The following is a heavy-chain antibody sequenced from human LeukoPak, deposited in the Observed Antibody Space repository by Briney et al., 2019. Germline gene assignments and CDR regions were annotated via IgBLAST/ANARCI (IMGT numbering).Heavy chain of an antibody. V-gene: IGHV3-7*05. Sequence: GGSLRLSCAASRFTFSRYWMSWVRQAPGKGLEWVANIKQDGSESYYVDSVSGRFTISRDNAKNSLFLEMNRLRAEDTAVYYCARDRAYESDSSGYYVYFEDYWGQGTLVTVSS. CDR1: RFTFSRYW. J-gene: IGHJ4*02. CDR2: IKQDGSES. D-gene: IGHD3-22*01. CDR3: ARDRAYESDSSGYYVYFEDY.